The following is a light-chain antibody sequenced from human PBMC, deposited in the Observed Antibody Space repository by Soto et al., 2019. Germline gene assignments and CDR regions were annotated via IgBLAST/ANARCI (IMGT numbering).Light chain of an antibody. Sequence: EIVMTQSPATLSVSPGEGATLSCRASQSVSSKLAWYQQKPGQAPRLLIYDASNRATGIPARFSGSGSGTDFTLTISSLEPEDFAVYYCQQRSILITFGQGTRLEIK. CDR2: DAS. CDR3: QQRSILIT. J-gene: IGKJ5*01. V-gene: IGKV3-11*01. CDR1: QSVSSK.